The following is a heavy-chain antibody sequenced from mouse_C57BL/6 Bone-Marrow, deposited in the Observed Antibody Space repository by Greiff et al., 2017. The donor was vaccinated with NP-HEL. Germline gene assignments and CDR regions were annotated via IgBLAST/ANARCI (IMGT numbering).Heavy chain of an antibody. CDR3: ARVIYYDYGGDWYFDV. J-gene: IGHJ1*03. Sequence: EVNLVESEGGLVQPGSSMKLSCTASGFTFSDYYMAWVRQVPEKGLEWVANINYDGSSTYYLDSLKSRFIISRDNAKNILYLQMSSLKSEDTATYYCARVIYYDYGGDWYFDVWGTGTTVTVSS. CDR2: INYDGSST. D-gene: IGHD2-4*01. V-gene: IGHV5-16*01. CDR1: GFTFSDYY.